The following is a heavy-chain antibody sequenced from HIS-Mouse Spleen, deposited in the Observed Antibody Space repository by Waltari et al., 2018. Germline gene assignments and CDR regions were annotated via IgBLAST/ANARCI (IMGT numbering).Heavy chain of an antibody. V-gene: IGHV4-31*03. D-gene: IGHD3-3*01. CDR2: IYYSGRT. CDR3: GRSPYYDFWSGYSDNWFDP. J-gene: IGHJ5*02. CDR1: GGSISSGGYY. Sequence: QVQLQESGPGLVKPSQTLSLTCTVSGGSISSGGYYCSWIRQHPGKGLEWIGYIYYSGRTYYNPSLKSRVTISVDTSKNQFSLKLSSVTAADTAVYYCGRSPYYDFWSGYSDNWFDPWGQGTLVTVSS.